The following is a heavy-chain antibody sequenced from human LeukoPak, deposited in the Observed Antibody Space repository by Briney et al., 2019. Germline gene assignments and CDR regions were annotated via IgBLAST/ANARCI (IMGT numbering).Heavy chain of an antibody. CDR2: ISGSGGST. CDR1: GFTFSSYA. Sequence: GGSLRLSCAASGFTFSSYAMSWVRQAPGKGLEWVSAISGSGGSTYYADSVKGRFTISRDNSKNTLYLQMNSLRAEDTAVYYCAKVGSYSGKGNCFDPWGQGTLVTVSS. CDR3: AKVGSYSGKGNCFDP. D-gene: IGHD1-26*01. V-gene: IGHV3-23*01. J-gene: IGHJ5*02.